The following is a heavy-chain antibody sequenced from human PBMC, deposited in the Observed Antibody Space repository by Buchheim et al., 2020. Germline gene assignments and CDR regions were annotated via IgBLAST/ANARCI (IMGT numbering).Heavy chain of an antibody. Sequence: DVQLVESGGGLVQPGGSLKLSCATSGFTFSGSAMHWVRQAAGKGLEWVGRIRSKPNRYATAYAASLKGRFTISRDDSNNTADLQMNSLKAEDTAVYYCTRVVGDSASGSFFNYWGQGTL. CDR2: IRSKPNRYAT. CDR3: TRVVGDSASGSFFNY. J-gene: IGHJ4*02. CDR1: GFTFSGSA. V-gene: IGHV3-73*02. D-gene: IGHD3-10*01.